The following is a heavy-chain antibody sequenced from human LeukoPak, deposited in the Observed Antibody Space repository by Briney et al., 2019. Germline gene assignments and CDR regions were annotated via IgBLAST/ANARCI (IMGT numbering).Heavy chain of an antibody. CDR2: INHSGST. Sequence: PSETLSLTCAVYGGSFSGYYWSWIRQPPGKGLEWIGEINHSGSTNYNPSLKSRVTISLDTSKNQFSLKLYFVTAADTAVYYCARVLTYSSSSVSAFDVWGQGTMVTVSS. D-gene: IGHD6-13*01. V-gene: IGHV4-34*01. J-gene: IGHJ3*01. CDR1: GGSFSGYY. CDR3: ARVLTYSSSSVSAFDV.